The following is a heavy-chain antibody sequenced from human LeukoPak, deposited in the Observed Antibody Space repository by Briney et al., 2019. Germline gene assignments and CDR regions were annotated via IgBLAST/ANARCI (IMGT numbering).Heavy chain of an antibody. J-gene: IGHJ6*02. D-gene: IGHD6-19*01. CDR1: GSFFTSYW. CDR2: IYTGDSDT. CDR3: ARHSSGWYSYYYYGMDV. V-gene: IGHV5-51*01. Sequence: GGALKISCKGSGSFFTSYWIGWVRQLPGKGLEWMGIIYTGDSDTRYSPSFQGQVTISADKSISTTYLQWSSLKTSDTAMYYCARHSSGWYSYYYYGMDVWGQGTTVTVSS.